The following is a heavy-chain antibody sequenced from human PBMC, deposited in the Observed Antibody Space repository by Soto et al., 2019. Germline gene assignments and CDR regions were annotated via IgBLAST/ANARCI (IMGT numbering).Heavy chain of an antibody. CDR1: GYTFTNYA. J-gene: IGHJ6*03. D-gene: IGHD2-2*01. V-gene: IGHV1-3*01. CDR3: ARGHLAVVPVASWFYYMDV. CDR2: INAGNGNT. Sequence: ASVKVSCKASGYTFTNYAVHWVRQAPGQRLEWMGWINAGNGNTRFSQNLQGRVTITRDTSARTVYMELSSLRSEDTAVYYCARGHLAVVPVASWFYYMDVWGKGNTVTVSS.